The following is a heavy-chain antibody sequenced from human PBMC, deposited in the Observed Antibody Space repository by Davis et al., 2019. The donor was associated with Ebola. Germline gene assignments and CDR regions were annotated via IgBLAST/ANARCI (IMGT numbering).Heavy chain of an antibody. CDR2: IYYSGST. CDR1: GGSISSSSYY. CDR3: ARQDGDYLNWFDP. D-gene: IGHD4-17*01. J-gene: IGHJ5*02. Sequence: PSETLSLTCTVSGGSISSSSYYWGWIRQPPGKGLEWIVSIYYSGSTYYNPSLKSRVTISVDTSKNQFSLKLSSVTAADTAVYYCARQDGDYLNWFDPWGQGTLVTVSS. V-gene: IGHV4-39*01.